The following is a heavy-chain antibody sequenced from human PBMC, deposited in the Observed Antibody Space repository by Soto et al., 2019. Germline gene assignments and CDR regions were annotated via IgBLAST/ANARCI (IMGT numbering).Heavy chain of an antibody. CDR2: IYHSGST. CDR1: GGSISSSNW. J-gene: IGHJ3*02. CDR3: ARDFGYSYGFHAFDI. Sequence: QVQLQESGPGLVKPSGTLSLTCAVSGGSISSSNWWSWVRQPPGKGLEWIGEIYHSGSTNYNPSLKSRVTISVDKSKNQFSLKLSSGTAADTAVYYCARDFGYSYGFHAFDIWGQGTMVTVSS. D-gene: IGHD5-18*01. V-gene: IGHV4-4*02.